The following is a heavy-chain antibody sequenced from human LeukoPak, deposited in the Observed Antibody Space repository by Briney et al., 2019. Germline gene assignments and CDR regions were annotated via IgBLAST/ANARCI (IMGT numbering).Heavy chain of an antibody. D-gene: IGHD2-21*02. CDR2: INPNSGGT. CDR1: GYTFTGYY. J-gene: IGHJ2*01. Sequence: ASVKVSCKASGYTFTGYYMHWVRQAPGQGLEWMGWINPNSGGTNYAQKFQGRVTMTRDTSISTAYMELSRLRSDDTAVYYCAGWGDFPILSQSKDLSYWYFDLWGRGTLVTVSS. V-gene: IGHV1-2*02. CDR3: AGWGDFPILSQSKDLSYWYFDL.